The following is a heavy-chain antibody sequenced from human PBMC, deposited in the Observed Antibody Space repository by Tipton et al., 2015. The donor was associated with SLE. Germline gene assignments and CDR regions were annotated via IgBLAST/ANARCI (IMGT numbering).Heavy chain of an antibody. CDR2: IYHSGTT. CDR3: ARSWNDAPPDLGY. Sequence: TLSLTCTVSGGSISSSSHYWGWIRQPPGKGLEWVGSIYHSGTTYNNPSLKSRLTLSVDTSNNQFSLKLRSVTAADTAVYYCARSWNDAPPDLGYWGQGTLVTVSS. V-gene: IGHV4-39*07. D-gene: IGHD1-1*01. J-gene: IGHJ4*02. CDR1: GGSISSSSHY.